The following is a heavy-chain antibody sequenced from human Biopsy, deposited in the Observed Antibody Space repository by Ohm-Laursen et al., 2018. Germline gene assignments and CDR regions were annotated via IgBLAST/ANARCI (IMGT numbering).Heavy chain of an antibody. D-gene: IGHD2/OR15-2a*01. Sequence: SETLSLTCAVYGGSLSGYYWNWIRQSPGKGLGWIGEINHRGFTSNNPSLKSRVTISVDTSKNQFSLKLGSVTAADTAVYYCAKNLAVSSYALDIWGQGTMVTVSS. CDR1: GGSLSGYY. V-gene: IGHV4-34*01. CDR2: INHRGFT. J-gene: IGHJ3*02. CDR3: AKNLAVSSYALDI.